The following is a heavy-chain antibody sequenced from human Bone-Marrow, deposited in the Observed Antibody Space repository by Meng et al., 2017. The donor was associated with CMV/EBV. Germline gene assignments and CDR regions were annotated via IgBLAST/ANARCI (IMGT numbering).Heavy chain of an antibody. J-gene: IGHJ4*02. CDR2: IYYSGST. CDR3: ARSQGYQLLYVALD. CDR1: GGSFSGYY. V-gene: IGHV4-34*01. Sequence: GSLRLSCAVYGGSFSGYYWTWIRQPPGKGLEWIGSIYYSGSTYYNPSLKSRVTISVDTSKNQFSLKLSSVTAADTAVYYCARSQGYQLLYVALDWGQGTLVTVSS. D-gene: IGHD2-2*02.